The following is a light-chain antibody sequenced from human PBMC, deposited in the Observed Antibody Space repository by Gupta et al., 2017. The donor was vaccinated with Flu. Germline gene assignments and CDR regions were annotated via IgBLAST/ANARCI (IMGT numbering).Light chain of an antibody. Sequence: DIKMTQSPSTLSASVGDRVTITCRASQSISSWLAWYQQKPGKAPKLLIYKTSYLERGVPSRFSGSGSGAEFTLTIGSLQPDDFATYYCQQYDSYSLTFGGGTKVEIK. CDR3: QQYDSYSLT. J-gene: IGKJ4*01. CDR2: KTS. V-gene: IGKV1-5*03. CDR1: QSISSW.